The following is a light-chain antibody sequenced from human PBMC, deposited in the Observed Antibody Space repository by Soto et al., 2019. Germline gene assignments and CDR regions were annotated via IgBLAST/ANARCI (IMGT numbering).Light chain of an antibody. Sequence: EIVLTQSPATLSLSPGDRATLSCRASQSVSTYLAWYQQKPGQAPRLLIYDASTRATGIPARFSGSGSGTDFTLTISSLEPEDFAVYYCQQRRNWPPITFGQGTRLEIK. V-gene: IGKV3-11*01. J-gene: IGKJ5*01. CDR2: DAS. CDR1: QSVSTY. CDR3: QQRRNWPPIT.